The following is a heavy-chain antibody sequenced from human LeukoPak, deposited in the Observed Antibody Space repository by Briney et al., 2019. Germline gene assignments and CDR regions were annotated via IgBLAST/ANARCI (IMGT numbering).Heavy chain of an antibody. CDR1: AFTFNDYG. J-gene: IGHJ3*02. V-gene: IGHV3-20*04. Sequence: AESLTLTCAASAFTFNDYGMSWVRQPPGKGLEWVSGINWNGGSKDYAAPVKGRFTISRDNAKNSLYLEMNSLRAEYTALYYCARAQGRFDIWGQGTMVSVSS. CDR3: ARAQGRFDI. CDR2: INWNGGSK.